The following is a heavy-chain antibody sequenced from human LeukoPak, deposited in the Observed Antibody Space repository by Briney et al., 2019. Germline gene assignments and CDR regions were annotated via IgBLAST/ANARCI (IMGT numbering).Heavy chain of an antibody. CDR1: GFTFSNDA. D-gene: IGHD1-26*01. J-gene: IGHJ5*02. CDR3: ASMGATWQFTS. CDR2: SGSGGNT. V-gene: IGHV3-23*01. Sequence: PGGSLRLSCAASGFTFSNDAMSWVRQAPGKGLEWVSASGSGGNTYYADSVKGRFTISRDNSKNTLYLQMNSLRAEDTAVYYCASMGATWQFTSWGQGTLVTVSS.